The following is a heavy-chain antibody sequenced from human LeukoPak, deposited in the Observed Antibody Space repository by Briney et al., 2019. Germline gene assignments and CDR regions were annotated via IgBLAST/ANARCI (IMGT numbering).Heavy chain of an antibody. J-gene: IGHJ4*02. Sequence: PSETLSLTCAASGYSISSGYYWGWIRPPPGKGLEWIGTIYHSGSTYYNPSLKSRVTISVDTSKNQFSLKLTSVTAADTAVYYCARVRGYCSSTICYRYYFDYWGQGTLVTVSS. CDR3: ARVRGYCSSTICYRYYFDY. V-gene: IGHV4-38-2*01. CDR2: IYHSGST. D-gene: IGHD2-2*01. CDR1: GYSISSGYY.